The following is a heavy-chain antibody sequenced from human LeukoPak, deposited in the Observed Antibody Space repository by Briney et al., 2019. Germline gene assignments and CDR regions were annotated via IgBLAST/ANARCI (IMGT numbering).Heavy chain of an antibody. Sequence: GGSLRLSCVASGFTFSSYAMSWVRQAPGKGLEWVSSVSGGGGTTYYADSVTGRFTISRDNSNNTLYLQMNSLRAEDTAVYYCAKPRGLAIVGAHFDYWGQRTLVTVSS. CDR2: VSGGGGTT. V-gene: IGHV3-23*01. CDR3: AKPRGLAIVGAHFDY. D-gene: IGHD1-26*01. CDR1: GFTFSSYA. J-gene: IGHJ4*02.